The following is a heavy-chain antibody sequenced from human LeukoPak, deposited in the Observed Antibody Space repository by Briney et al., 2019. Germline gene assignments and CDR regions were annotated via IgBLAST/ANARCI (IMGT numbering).Heavy chain of an antibody. V-gene: IGHV1-46*02. CDR2: INPTSGST. CDR3: ARADYHDTGDYSYVEYFQH. Sequence: ASVKVSCKTSGYIFNSHFLHWVRQAPGQGLEWIGGINPTSGSTRYAQKFLGRLTMTGDTSTSTVNMDLTSLTYEDTAVYYCARADYHDTGDYSYVEYFQHWGQGTLVTVSS. D-gene: IGHD3-22*01. J-gene: IGHJ1*01. CDR1: GYIFNSHF.